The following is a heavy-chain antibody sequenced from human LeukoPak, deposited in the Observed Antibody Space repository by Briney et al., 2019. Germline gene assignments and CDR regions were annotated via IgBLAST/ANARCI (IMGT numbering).Heavy chain of an antibody. J-gene: IGHJ4*02. CDR2: IKSNIDGGTT. D-gene: IGHD3-10*01. Sequence: GGSLRLSCAASGFTFSNARMSWVRQAPGKGLEWVGRIKSNIDGGTTDYNAPVKGRFTISRDDSKNTLYLQMSSLKTEDTAVYYCTTGGSYFTYWGQGTLVTVSS. V-gene: IGHV3-15*01. CDR1: GFTFSNAR. CDR3: TTGGSYFTY.